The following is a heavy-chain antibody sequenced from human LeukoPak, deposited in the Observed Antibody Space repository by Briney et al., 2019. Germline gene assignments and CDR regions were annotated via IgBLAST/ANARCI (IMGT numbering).Heavy chain of an antibody. CDR2: IIPILGIA. D-gene: IGHD2-2*01. J-gene: IGHJ4*02. Sequence: SVKVSCKASGGTFSSYAISWVRQAPGQGLEWMGRIIPILGIANYAQKFQGRVTITADKSTSTAYMELSDLRYEDTAVYYCAPRAEYCSSSSCETPIFGGQGTLVTVSS. CDR1: GGTFSSYA. V-gene: IGHV1-69*04. CDR3: APRAEYCSSSSCETPIF.